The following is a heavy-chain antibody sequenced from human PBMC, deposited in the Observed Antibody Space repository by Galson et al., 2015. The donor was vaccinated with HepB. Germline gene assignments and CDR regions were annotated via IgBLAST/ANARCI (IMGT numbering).Heavy chain of an antibody. CDR1: GYTFTSYG. CDR2: ISAYNGNT. D-gene: IGHD1-14*01. Sequence: SVKVSCKASGYTFTSYGISWVRQAPGQGLEWMGWISAYNGNTNYAQKLQGRVTMTTDTSTSTAYMELRSLRSDDTAVYYCARDPGNRGGHWYFDFWGRGTLVTVSS. CDR3: ARDPGNRGGHWYFDF. V-gene: IGHV1-18*01. J-gene: IGHJ2*01.